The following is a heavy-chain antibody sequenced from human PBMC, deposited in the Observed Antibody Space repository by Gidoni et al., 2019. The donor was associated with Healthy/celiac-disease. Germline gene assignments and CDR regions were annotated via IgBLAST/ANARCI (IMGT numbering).Heavy chain of an antibody. CDR2: VYWNDEK. D-gene: IGHD3-9*01. Sequence: QITLKESGPTLVKPTQTLTLTCTFAGFSLSTSGVGAGWIRQPPGKALEWLTLVYWNDEKRYSPSLKSRLTITKDPSKNQVVLTMTNMDPVDTATYYCAHTGSGYLFDYWGQGTLVTVSS. CDR3: AHTGSGYLFDY. CDR1: GFSLSTSGVG. J-gene: IGHJ4*02. V-gene: IGHV2-5*01.